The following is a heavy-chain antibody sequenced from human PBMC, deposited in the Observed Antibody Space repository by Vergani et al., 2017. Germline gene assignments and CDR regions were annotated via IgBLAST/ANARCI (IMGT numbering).Heavy chain of an antibody. D-gene: IGHD3-22*01. CDR2: IYTSGST. J-gene: IGHJ4*02. V-gene: IGHV4-61*02. Sequence: QVQLQESGPELVKPSQTLSLTCTVSCGSISSGNYYWSWIRQPAGKGLEWIGRIYTSGSTNYNPSLKSRVTRSVDTSKNQFSLKLSSVTSADTAVYYCARGGADYYDSSGWYYWGQGTLVTVSS. CDR1: CGSISSGNYY. CDR3: ARGGADYYDSSGWYY.